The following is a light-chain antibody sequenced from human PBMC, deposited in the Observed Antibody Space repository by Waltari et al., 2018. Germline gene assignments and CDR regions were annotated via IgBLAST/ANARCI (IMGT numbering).Light chain of an antibody. CDR3: SSYAVTATLL. CDR2: DVK. Sequence: QSVLTQPASVSGSPGQSITISCTGTRGDVGGYDYVSCYQQQPCNSPTRMIYDVKNRPSGVSKRFSGSKSGDTASLTISVLQAEDEADYYCSSYAVTATLLFGGGTTLTVL. J-gene: IGLJ2*01. CDR1: RGDVGGYDY. V-gene: IGLV2-14*03.